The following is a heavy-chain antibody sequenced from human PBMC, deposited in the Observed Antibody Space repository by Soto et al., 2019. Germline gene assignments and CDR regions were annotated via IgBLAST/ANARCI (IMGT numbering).Heavy chain of an antibody. CDR3: ARGIRRPSSWYSDY. Sequence: PSETLSLTCTVSGGSVNSDSYYWGWIRQPPGKGLEWIGSILNSGNTRYSPSLRRRLLISVDTSRHHLSLKPSSVTAADTAVYYCARGIRRPSSWYSDYWGQGALVTVSS. V-gene: IGHV4-39*02. D-gene: IGHD6-13*01. J-gene: IGHJ4*02. CDR2: ILNSGNT. CDR1: GGSVNSDSYY.